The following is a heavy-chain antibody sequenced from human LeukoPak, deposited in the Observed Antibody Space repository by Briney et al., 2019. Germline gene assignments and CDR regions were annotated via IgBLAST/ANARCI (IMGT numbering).Heavy chain of an antibody. J-gene: IGHJ4*02. CDR1: GFTFSNAW. D-gene: IGHD3-22*01. CDR2: ISSSSSYI. Sequence: PGGSLRLSCAASGFTFSNAWMNWVRQAPGKGLEWVSSISSSSSYIYYADSVKGRFTISRDNAKNSLYLQMNSLRAEDTAVYYCARALYHYYDSSGTYYFDYWGQGTLVTVSS. CDR3: ARALYHYYDSSGTYYFDY. V-gene: IGHV3-21*01.